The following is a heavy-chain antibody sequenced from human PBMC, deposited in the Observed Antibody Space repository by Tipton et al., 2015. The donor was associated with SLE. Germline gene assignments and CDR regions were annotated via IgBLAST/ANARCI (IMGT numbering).Heavy chain of an antibody. Sequence: QLVQSGAEVKKPGASVKVSCKASGYTFTSYDINWVRQATGQGLEWMGWMNPNRGNTGYAQKFQGRVTMTRNTSISTAYMELSSLRSEDPAVYYCARQWAVAASGPPGYWGQGTLVTVSS. CDR2: MNPNRGNT. V-gene: IGHV1-8*01. CDR3: ARQWAVAASGPPGY. D-gene: IGHD6-13*01. J-gene: IGHJ4*02. CDR1: GYTFTSYD.